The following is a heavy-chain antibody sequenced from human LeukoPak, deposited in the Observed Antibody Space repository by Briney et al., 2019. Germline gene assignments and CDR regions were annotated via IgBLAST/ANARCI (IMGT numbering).Heavy chain of an antibody. D-gene: IGHD3-22*01. CDR1: GIPFTTSD. Sequence: GGSLRLSCAASGIPFTTSDMHWVRQAPGKGLEWVAFIRNDGSNTYYADSVKGRFTISRDTAKNTLYLQMNSLRAEDTAVYYCAKGAFYDSTGSQHFQHWGQGTLVTVYS. CDR2: IRNDGSNT. V-gene: IGHV3-30*02. CDR3: AKGAFYDSTGSQHFQH. J-gene: IGHJ1*01.